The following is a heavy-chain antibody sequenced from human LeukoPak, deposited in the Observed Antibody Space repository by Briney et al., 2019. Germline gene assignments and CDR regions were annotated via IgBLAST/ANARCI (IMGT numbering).Heavy chain of an antibody. Sequence: SETLSLTCTVSGGSISSGGYYWSWIRQPPGKGLEWIGYIYHSGSTYYNPSLKSRVTISVDRSKNQFSLKLSSVAAADTAVYYCARDGADWYFDLWGRGTLVTVSS. CDR1: GGSISSGGYY. CDR3: ARDGADWYFDL. CDR2: IYHSGST. J-gene: IGHJ2*01. V-gene: IGHV4-30-2*01.